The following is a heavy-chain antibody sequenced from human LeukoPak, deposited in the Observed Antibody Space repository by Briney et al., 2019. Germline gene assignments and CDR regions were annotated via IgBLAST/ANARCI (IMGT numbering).Heavy chain of an antibody. CDR2: IGGGGAGT. CDR1: RFTLSTYA. J-gene: IGHJ6*02. CDR3: AKTHGDYVYYFFYAMDV. Sequence: GGSLRLSCAVSRFTLSTYAMTWVRQAPGKGLEWVSTIGGGGAGTYYADSVKGRFTISRDSTKDTLYLQMNSLRAEDTAVYYCAKTHGDYVYYFFYAMDVWGQGTTVTVSS. V-gene: IGHV3-23*01. D-gene: IGHD4-17*01.